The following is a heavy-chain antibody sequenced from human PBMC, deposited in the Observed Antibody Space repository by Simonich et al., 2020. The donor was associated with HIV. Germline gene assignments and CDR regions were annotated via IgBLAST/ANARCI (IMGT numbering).Heavy chain of an antibody. J-gene: IGHJ6*03. CDR1: GYTFTSYY. CDR3: ARVSYYGSGRYDRYYYMDV. D-gene: IGHD3-10*01. CDR2: INPSGGST. V-gene: IGHV1-46*04. Sequence: QVQLVQSGAEVKKPGASVKVSCKASGYTFTSYYMHWVRQAPGQVLEWMGIINPSGGSTSYAQKLQGRVTMTRDTSTSTVYMELSSLRSEDTAVYYCARVSYYGSGRYDRYYYMDVWGKGTTVTVSS.